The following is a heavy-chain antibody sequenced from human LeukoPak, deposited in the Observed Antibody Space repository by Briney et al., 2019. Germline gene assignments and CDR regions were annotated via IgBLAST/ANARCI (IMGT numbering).Heavy chain of an antibody. V-gene: IGHV3-9*01. CDR1: GFTFDDYG. CDR3: AKEIRRIGAVPWYFDY. J-gene: IGHJ4*02. D-gene: IGHD6-13*01. CDR2: INWNSGSI. Sequence: TGGSLRLSCAASGFTFDDYGMHWVQQAPGKGLEWVSGINWNSGSIDYADSVKGRFTISRDNAKNSLYLQMNSLRAEDTALYYCAKEIRRIGAVPWYFDYWGQGTLVTVSS.